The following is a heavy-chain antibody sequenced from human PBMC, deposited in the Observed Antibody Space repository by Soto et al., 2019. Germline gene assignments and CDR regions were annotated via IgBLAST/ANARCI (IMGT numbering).Heavy chain of an antibody. D-gene: IGHD2-8*02. Sequence: EVQLVESGGGLVQPGGSLRLSCAASGFIFSTYDMHWVRQAPGKGLEWVSAIGTQHDAYYPDSVKGRFTTSRENAKNSLYLQMNSLRAGGTAGYFWARQASYWHGGGGWFDPWGQGTLVTVSS. CDR2: IGTQHDA. J-gene: IGHJ5*02. CDR3: ARQASYWHGGGGWFDP. V-gene: IGHV3-13*01. CDR1: GFIFSTYD.